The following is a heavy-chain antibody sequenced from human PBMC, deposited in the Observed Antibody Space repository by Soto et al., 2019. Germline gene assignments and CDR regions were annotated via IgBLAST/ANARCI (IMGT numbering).Heavy chain of an antibody. Sequence: QVQLQQWGAGLLKASETLSLTCVVSGGSFSGYFWTWIRQSPGRGLEWIGEISHSGSRNYNPAFRSPVIISVDSSKNHVSLKLSSVTAADSATYFCARGLAYDRPITVAEPFDSWGQGTLVTVSS. V-gene: IGHV4-34*02. D-gene: IGHD6-19*01. CDR2: ISHSGSR. CDR3: ARGLAYDRPITVAEPFDS. J-gene: IGHJ4*02. CDR1: GGSFSGYF.